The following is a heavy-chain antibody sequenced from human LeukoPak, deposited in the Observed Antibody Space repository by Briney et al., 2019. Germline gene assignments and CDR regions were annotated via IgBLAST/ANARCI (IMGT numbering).Heavy chain of an antibody. Sequence: PGGSLRLSCAASGFTFSSYWMHWVRQAPGKGLVWVSRINSDGSSTSYADSVKGRFTISRDNAKNTLYLQMNSLRAEDTAVYYCARDPYCSGGSCYAGWFDPWGQGTLVTASS. D-gene: IGHD2-15*01. CDR2: INSDGSST. V-gene: IGHV3-74*01. CDR3: ARDPYCSGGSCYAGWFDP. CDR1: GFTFSSYW. J-gene: IGHJ5*02.